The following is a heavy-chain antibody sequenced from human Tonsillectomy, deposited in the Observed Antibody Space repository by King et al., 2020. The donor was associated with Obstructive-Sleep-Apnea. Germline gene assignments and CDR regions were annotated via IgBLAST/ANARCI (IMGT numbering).Heavy chain of an antibody. V-gene: IGHV4-59*01. J-gene: IGHJ4*02. CDR3: ARGDIVATINGFDY. D-gene: IGHD5-12*01. CDR2: IYYSGST. Sequence: VHLQESGPGLVKPSETLSLTCTVSGGSISSYYWSWIRQPPGKGLEWIGYIYYSGSTNYNPSLKSRVTISVDTSKNQFSLKLSSVTAADTAVYYCARGDIVATINGFDYWGQGTLVTVSS. CDR1: GGSISSYY.